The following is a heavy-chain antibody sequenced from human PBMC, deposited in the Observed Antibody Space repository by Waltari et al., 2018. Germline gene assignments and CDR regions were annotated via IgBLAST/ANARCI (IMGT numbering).Heavy chain of an antibody. V-gene: IGHV3-7*03. CDR1: GFTFRRYW. D-gene: IGHD6-6*01. CDR3: ARVPLMYSSSSRWRNWFDP. Sequence: EVQLVESGGGVVQPGGSLRLSCAVSGFTFRRYWMTCVRQAPGMGLEGVANIKEDGSEKYYVDYVKGRFTISRDNAKNSLSLQMNSLRAEDTAVYYCARVPLMYSSSSRWRNWFDPWGQGTLVTVSS. J-gene: IGHJ5*02. CDR2: IKEDGSEK.